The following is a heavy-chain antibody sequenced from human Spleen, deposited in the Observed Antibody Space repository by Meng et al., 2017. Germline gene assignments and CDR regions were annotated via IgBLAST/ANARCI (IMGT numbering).Heavy chain of an antibody. D-gene: IGHD3-16*01. CDR1: GFTFDDYA. CDR3: TNDRLNH. V-gene: IGHV3-9*01. Sequence: SLKISCAASGFTFDDYAMHWVRQAPGKGLEWVSGISWNSGTIGYADSVKGRFTISRDNAKNTVYLQMNSLRDEDTALYYCTNDRLNHWGQGALVTVSS. CDR2: ISWNSGTI. J-gene: IGHJ1*01.